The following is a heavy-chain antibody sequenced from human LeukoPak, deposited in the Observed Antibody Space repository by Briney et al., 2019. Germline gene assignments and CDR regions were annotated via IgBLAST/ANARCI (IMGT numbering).Heavy chain of an antibody. J-gene: IGHJ4*02. Sequence: SETLSLTFTVSGGSISSSSYYWGWIRQPPGKGLEWIGSIYYSGSTYYNPSLKSRVTISVDTSKNQFSLKLSSVTAADTAVYYCARDLLLATHFDYWGQGTLVTVSS. V-gene: IGHV4-39*07. CDR1: GGSISSSSYY. CDR3: ARDLLLATHFDY. D-gene: IGHD2-15*01. CDR2: IYYSGST.